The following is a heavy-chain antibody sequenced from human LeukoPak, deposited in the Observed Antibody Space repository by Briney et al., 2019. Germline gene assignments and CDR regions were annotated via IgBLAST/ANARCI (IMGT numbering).Heavy chain of an antibody. CDR2: ISGGAETT. D-gene: IGHD4-11*01. CDR3: AKDSTVTTTFDY. J-gene: IGHJ4*02. V-gene: IGHV3-23*01. CDR1: GFTFSSYA. Sequence: GGSLRLSCAASGFTFSSYAMTWVRQAPGKGLEWVSAISGGAETTYYADSVKGRFTISRDNAKNSVYLQMSSLRAEDTAVYYCAKDSTVTTTFDYWGQGTLVTVSS.